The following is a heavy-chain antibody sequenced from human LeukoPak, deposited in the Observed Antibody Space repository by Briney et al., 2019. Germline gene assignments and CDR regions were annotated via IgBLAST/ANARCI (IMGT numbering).Heavy chain of an antibody. CDR2: ISAYNGNT. CDR3: ARDHPGYSYVYYYYYGMDV. D-gene: IGHD5-18*01. V-gene: IGHV1-18*01. J-gene: IGHJ6*02. Sequence: ASVKVSCKASGYTFTSYGISWVRQAPGQGLEWMGLISAYNGNTNYAQKLQGRVTMTTDTSTSTAYMELRSLSSDDTAVYYCARDHPGYSYVYYYYYGMDVWGQGTTVTVSS. CDR1: GYTFTSYG.